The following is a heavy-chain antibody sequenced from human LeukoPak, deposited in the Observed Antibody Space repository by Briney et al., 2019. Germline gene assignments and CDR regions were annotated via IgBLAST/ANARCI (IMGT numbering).Heavy chain of an antibody. D-gene: IGHD3-10*02. V-gene: IGHV4-4*02. CDR3: ARVAVFGDAAVDY. CDR2: IYHIGST. J-gene: IGHJ4*02. CDR1: GGSISSSNW. Sequence: PSETLSLTCAVSGGSISSSNWWSWVRQPPGKGLEWIGEIYHIGSTNYNPPLKSRVTISVEKSRNRFSLKLSSVTAADTAVYYCARVAVFGDAAVDYWGQGTLVTVSS.